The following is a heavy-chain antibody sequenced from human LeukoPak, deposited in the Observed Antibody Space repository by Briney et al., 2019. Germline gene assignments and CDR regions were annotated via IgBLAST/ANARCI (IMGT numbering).Heavy chain of an antibody. CDR3: ARADVYTGNWNAKADAFDI. CDR1: GYTFTGYY. D-gene: IGHD1-20*01. Sequence: GASVKLSCKASGYTFTGYYMHWVRQAPGQGLEWMGWINPNSGGTNYAQKFQGRVTMTRDTSISTAYMELSRLRSDDTAVYYCARADVYTGNWNAKADAFDIWGQGTMVTVSS. CDR2: INPNSGGT. J-gene: IGHJ3*02. V-gene: IGHV1-2*02.